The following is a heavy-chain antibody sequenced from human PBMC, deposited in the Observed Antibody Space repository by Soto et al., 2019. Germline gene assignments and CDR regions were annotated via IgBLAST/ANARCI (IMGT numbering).Heavy chain of an antibody. CDR3: ARTKIFGPDLGYYGMDV. Sequence: QVQLQESGPGLVKPSETLSLTCTVSGGSISSYYWSWIRQHPGKGLEWIGYIYYSGSTNYNPSLKSRVTISVDTSKNQFSLKLSSVTAADTAVYYCARTKIFGPDLGYYGMDVWGQGTTVTVSS. D-gene: IGHD3-3*01. CDR1: GGSISSYY. J-gene: IGHJ6*02. CDR2: IYYSGST. V-gene: IGHV4-59*01.